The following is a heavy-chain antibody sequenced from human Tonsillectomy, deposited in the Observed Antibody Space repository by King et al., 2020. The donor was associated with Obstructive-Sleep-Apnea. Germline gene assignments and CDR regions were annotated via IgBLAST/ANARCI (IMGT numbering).Heavy chain of an antibody. Sequence: HEQLVQSGAELKKPGASVKVSCKASGYTFTNYDINWVRQATGQGLEWMGWMNCDTGNTGYTQKFQGRVIMTRDTTTSTAYMELSSLTSEDTALFFCTRRRVYDSGGNYYPHDAFDLWGQGTMVTVSS. CDR2: MNCDTGNT. CDR3: TRRRVYDSGGNYYPHDAFDL. CDR1: GYTFTNYD. V-gene: IGHV1-8*01. D-gene: IGHD3-22*01. J-gene: IGHJ3*01.